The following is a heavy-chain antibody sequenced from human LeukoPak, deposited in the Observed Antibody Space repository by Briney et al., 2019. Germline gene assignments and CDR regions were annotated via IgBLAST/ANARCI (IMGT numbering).Heavy chain of an antibody. J-gene: IGHJ2*01. CDR2: VYSNGNT. V-gene: IGHV4-59*01. CDR1: GGSIYNNY. D-gene: IGHD1-14*01. Sequence: SETLSLTCTVSGGSIYNNYWTWIRQPPGKGLEWIGYVYSNGNTNYSPSLKSRVTMSIETSRSQFSLPVTSVTAADTAVYYCASGTFDGPLYGTYWYFHFWGRGTLVTVSS. CDR3: ASGTFDGPLYGTYWYFHF.